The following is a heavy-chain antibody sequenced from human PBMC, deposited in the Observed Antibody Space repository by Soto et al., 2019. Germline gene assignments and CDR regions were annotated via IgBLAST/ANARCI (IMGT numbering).Heavy chain of an antibody. Sequence: QVELQESGPGLVKPSETLSLSCTVSGGSISSYYWSWIRQPPGKGLEWIGYIYYSGSTNYNPSLTSRVIMSVDTSKNQFSLKLSSVTAADTAVYYCAREVESSSSPFDYWGQGTLVTVSS. CDR3: AREVESSSSPFDY. CDR1: GGSISSYY. CDR2: IYYSGST. D-gene: IGHD6-6*01. J-gene: IGHJ4*02. V-gene: IGHV4-59*01.